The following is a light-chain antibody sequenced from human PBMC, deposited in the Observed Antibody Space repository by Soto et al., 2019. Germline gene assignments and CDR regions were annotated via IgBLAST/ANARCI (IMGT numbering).Light chain of an antibody. Sequence: DIHMTRAPPSVSPPVGDRVTFTGRPSEVFRSWLAWYQQKPGKALKLLIYAASGLQSGVPSRFSGSGSWTDFTLTISSLQPEDFATYYCQQANSLPLTFDGGTKVEIK. CDR3: QQANSLPLT. J-gene: IGKJ4*01. CDR2: AAS. V-gene: IGKV1D-12*01. CDR1: EVFRSW.